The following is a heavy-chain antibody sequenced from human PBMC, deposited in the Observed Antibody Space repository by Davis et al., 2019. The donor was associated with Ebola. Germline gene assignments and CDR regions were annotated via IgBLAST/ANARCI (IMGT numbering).Heavy chain of an antibody. D-gene: IGHD6-13*01. Sequence: SETLSLTCAVYGGSSSGSYWSWIRQPPGTGLEWIGEINPSGSTNYNPSLKSRVTISVDTSKNQFSLKLSSVTAADTAVYYCARGRGSSWYFRFDYWGRGTLVTVSS. CDR1: GGSSSGSY. J-gene: IGHJ4*02. CDR2: INPSGST. V-gene: IGHV4-34*01. CDR3: ARGRGSSWYFRFDY.